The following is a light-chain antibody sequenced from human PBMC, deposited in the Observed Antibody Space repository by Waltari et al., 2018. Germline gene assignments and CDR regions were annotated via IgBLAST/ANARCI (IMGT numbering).Light chain of an antibody. CDR3: QQYDNWLGT. CDR2: GAS. J-gene: IGKJ1*01. CDR1: QSIRSN. Sequence: IVMTQSPPTLSVLPGERATFSCRASQSIRSNLAWYQHKPGQAPRLLIYGASTRATGIPARFSGSGSGTEFTLTISSLQSEDFAVYFCQQYDNWLGTFGQGTKVEIK. V-gene: IGKV3-15*01.